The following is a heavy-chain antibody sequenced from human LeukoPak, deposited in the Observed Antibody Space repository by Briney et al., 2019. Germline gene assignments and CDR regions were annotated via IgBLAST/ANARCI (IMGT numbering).Heavy chain of an antibody. V-gene: IGHV1-69*04. CDR1: GGTFSSYT. CDR3: ARDAPHYGGNSGFDY. Sequence: ASVKVSCKASGGTFSSYTISWVRQAPGQGLEWMGRIIPILGIANYAQKFQGRVTITADKSTSTAYMELSSLRSEDTAVYYCARDAPHYGGNSGFDYWGQGTLVTVSS. CDR2: IIPILGIA. D-gene: IGHD4-23*01. J-gene: IGHJ4*02.